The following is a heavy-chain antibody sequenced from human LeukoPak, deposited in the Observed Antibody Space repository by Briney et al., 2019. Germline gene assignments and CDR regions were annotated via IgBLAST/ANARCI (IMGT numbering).Heavy chain of an antibody. CDR3: ARYSSWAFAYYYGMDV. CDR2: ISSSSSYI. Sequence: GGSLRLSCAASGFTFSSYSMNWVRQAPGKGLEWVSSISSSSSYIYYADSVKGRFTISRDNAKNSLYLQMNSLRAEDTAVYYCARYSSWAFAYYYGMDVWGQGTTVTVSS. J-gene: IGHJ6*02. D-gene: IGHD6-13*01. V-gene: IGHV3-21*01. CDR1: GFTFSSYS.